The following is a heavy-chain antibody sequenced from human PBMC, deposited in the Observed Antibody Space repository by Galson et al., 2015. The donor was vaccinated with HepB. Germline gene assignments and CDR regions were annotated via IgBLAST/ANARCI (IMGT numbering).Heavy chain of an antibody. J-gene: IGHJ4*02. CDR3: ASRTKYCGGASCYYY. Sequence: QSGAEVKKPGESLKISCKGSGYTFTSYWIGWVRQMPGKGLEWMGIIYPGDSDTRYSPSFQGQVTISADKSISTAYLQWSSLKASDTAMYYCASRTKYCGGASCYYYWGQGTLVTVSS. V-gene: IGHV5-51*03. CDR2: IYPGDSDT. D-gene: IGHD2-15*01. CDR1: GYTFTSYW.